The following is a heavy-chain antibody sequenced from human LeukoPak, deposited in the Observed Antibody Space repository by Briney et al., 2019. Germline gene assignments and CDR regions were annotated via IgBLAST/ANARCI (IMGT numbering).Heavy chain of an antibody. CDR3: TRLSGGSDPISFDS. J-gene: IGHJ4*02. V-gene: IGHV3-73*01. CDR2: IRGKAQSYAT. CDR1: GFTFSDSA. Sequence: GGSLRLSCAASGFTFSDSAIHWVRQPSGKGLEWVGRIRGKAQSYATAYAASVKGRFTISRDDSKNTAYLQMNSLKTEDTAVYYCTRLSGGSDPISFDSWGQGTLVTVSS. D-gene: IGHD4-23*01.